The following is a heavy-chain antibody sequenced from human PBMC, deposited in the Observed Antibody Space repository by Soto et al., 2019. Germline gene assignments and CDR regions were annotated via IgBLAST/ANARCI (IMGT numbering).Heavy chain of an antibody. CDR1: GYTFTSYG. CDR3: ARDRGFVVRAPPVDY. J-gene: IGHJ4*02. V-gene: IGHV1-18*01. CDR2: ISTYNGNT. Sequence: ASAKVSCKASGYTFTSYGISWVRQAPGQGLEWMGWISTYNGNTNYAQKLQGRVTMTTDTSTSTAYMELRSLRSDDTAVYYCARDRGFVVRAPPVDYWGQGTLVTVSS. D-gene: IGHD3-10*01.